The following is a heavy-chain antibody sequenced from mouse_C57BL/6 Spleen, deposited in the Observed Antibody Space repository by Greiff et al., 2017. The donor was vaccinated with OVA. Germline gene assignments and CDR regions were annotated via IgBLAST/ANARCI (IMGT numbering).Heavy chain of an antibody. CDR2: ISYDGSN. J-gene: IGHJ4*01. D-gene: IGHD2-4*01. CDR1: GYSITSGYY. CDR3: ARAGDYDEGSAMDY. Sequence: EVQLQESGPGLVKPSQSLSLTCSVTGYSITSGYYWNWIRQFPGNKLEWMGYISYDGSNNYNPSLKNRISITRDTSKNQFFLKLNSVTTEDTATYYCARAGDYDEGSAMDYWGQGTSVTVSS. V-gene: IGHV3-6*01.